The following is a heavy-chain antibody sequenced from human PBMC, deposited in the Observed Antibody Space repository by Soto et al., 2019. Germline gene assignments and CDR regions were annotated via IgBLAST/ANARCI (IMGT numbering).Heavy chain of an antibody. CDR1: GGTFNNNA. D-gene: IGHD3-3*01. Sequence: SVKVSCKASGGTFNNNAISWVRQAPGQGLEWMGGIVPVFGTTNYAQNFQGRVTITADESTTTAYMEVSSLRSEDTAVYYCARGEYYDFWSGSYKGDAFDIWGQGTMVTVSS. J-gene: IGHJ3*02. CDR3: ARGEYYDFWSGSYKGDAFDI. CDR2: IVPVFGTT. V-gene: IGHV1-69*13.